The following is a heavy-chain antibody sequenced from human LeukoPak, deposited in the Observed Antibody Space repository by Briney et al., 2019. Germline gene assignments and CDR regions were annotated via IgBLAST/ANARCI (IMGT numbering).Heavy chain of an antibody. Sequence: KSSETPSLTCTVSGGFISSSSYYWGWIRQPPGKGLEWIGSIYYSGSTYYNPSLKSRVTISVDTSKNQFSLKLSSVTAADTAVYYCARRGVMRWFDPWGQGTLVTVSS. V-gene: IGHV4-39*07. CDR3: ARRGVMRWFDP. CDR2: IYYSGST. CDR1: GGFISSSSYY. D-gene: IGHD3-16*01. J-gene: IGHJ5*02.